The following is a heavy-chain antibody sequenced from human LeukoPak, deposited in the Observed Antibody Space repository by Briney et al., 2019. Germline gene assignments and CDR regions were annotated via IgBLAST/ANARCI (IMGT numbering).Heavy chain of an antibody. J-gene: IGHJ4*02. CDR1: GFIFSNYA. D-gene: IGHD2-8*01. CDR2: ITGSGGST. Sequence: HPGGSLRLSCAASGFIFSNYAMNWVRQAPGKGLEWVSTITGSGGSTHYADSVKGRFTISRDNSKNTLYLQMNSLRADNTAVYYCAKGLKPAMASRSNYFDYWGQGALVTVSS. V-gene: IGHV3-23*01. CDR3: AKGLKPAMASRSNYFDY.